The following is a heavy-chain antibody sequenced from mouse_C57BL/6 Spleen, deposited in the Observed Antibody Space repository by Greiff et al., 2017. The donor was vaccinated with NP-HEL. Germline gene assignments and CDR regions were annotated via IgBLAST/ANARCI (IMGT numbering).Heavy chain of an antibody. CDR1: GYTFTSYW. CDR3: ASYGNYWYFDV. Sequence: QVQLQQPGTELVKPGASVKLSCKASGYTFTSYWLHWVQQMPGQGLEWIGNINPSNGGTNYNEKFKSKATLTVDKSSSTAYMQLSSLTSEDSAVYYCASYGNYWYFDVWGTGTTVTVSS. CDR2: INPSNGGT. D-gene: IGHD2-1*01. J-gene: IGHJ1*03. V-gene: IGHV1-53*01.